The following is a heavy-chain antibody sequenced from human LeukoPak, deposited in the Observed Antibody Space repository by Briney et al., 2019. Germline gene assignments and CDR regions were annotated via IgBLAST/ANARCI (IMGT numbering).Heavy chain of an antibody. J-gene: IGHJ4*02. V-gene: IGHV4-4*02. Sequence: SETLSLTCTVSGDSINSLDLWSWVRQPPGKGLEWIGEMYLSGTTHSNPSVKSRVTISIDKSKNQFFLNLSSVTAADTTVYYCAGLVGRYSSGLYYYYFDYWGQGTLVTVSS. CDR2: MYLSGTT. CDR3: AGLVGRYSSGLYYYYFDY. D-gene: IGHD3-22*01. CDR1: GDSINSLDL.